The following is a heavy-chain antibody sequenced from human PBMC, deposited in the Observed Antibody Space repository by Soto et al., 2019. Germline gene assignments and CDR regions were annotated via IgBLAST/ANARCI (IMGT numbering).Heavy chain of an antibody. V-gene: IGHV4-38-2*01. J-gene: IGHJ5*02. Sequence: PSETLSLTCAVSGYSISSGYYWGWIRQPPGKGLEWIGSIYHSGSTYYNPSLKSRVTISVDTSKNQFSLKLSSVTAADTAVYYCARLIQLRSRNWFDPWGQGTLVTVYS. CDR3: ARLIQLRSRNWFDP. CDR2: IYHSGST. D-gene: IGHD3-16*01. CDR1: GYSISSGYY.